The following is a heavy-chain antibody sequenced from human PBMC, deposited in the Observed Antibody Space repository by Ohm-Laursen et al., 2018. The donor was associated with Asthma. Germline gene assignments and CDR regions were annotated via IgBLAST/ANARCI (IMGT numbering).Heavy chain of an antibody. CDR3: ARIGPEWELPGREYSVHH. Sequence: SLRLSCTASGYTFSRYSIHWVRQVPGKGLEWVASISTASTFIYYADSVRGRFTTSRDNAKNSVYLQMHDLRAEDTALYYCARIGPEWELPGREYSVHHWGQGTLVTVSS. J-gene: IGHJ1*01. D-gene: IGHD1-26*01. CDR2: ISTASTFI. CDR1: GYTFSRYS. V-gene: IGHV3-21*01.